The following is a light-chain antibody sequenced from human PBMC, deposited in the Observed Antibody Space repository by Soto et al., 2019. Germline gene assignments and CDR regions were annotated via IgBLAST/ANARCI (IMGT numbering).Light chain of an antibody. CDR1: QSVSSN. J-gene: IGKJ1*01. Sequence: EIVMTQSPATLSVSPGERATLACRASQSVSSNLAWYQQKPGKEPRLLIYGASTRSTGIPARFSGSWSGTEFTITISTVQSEDFAVYYWQEYNNWPPWTFGQVTKVEIK. CDR2: GAS. CDR3: QEYNNWPPWT. V-gene: IGKV3-15*01.